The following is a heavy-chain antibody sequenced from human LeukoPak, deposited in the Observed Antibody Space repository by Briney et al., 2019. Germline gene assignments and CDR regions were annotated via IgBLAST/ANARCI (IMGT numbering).Heavy chain of an antibody. J-gene: IGHJ5*02. V-gene: IGHV1-69*05. CDR2: IIPIFGTA. D-gene: IGHD5-12*01. CDR1: GGTFSSYA. Sequence: SVKVSCKASGGTFSSYAISWVRQAPGQGLEWMGGIIPIFGTANYAQKFQGKVTITTDESTSTAYMELSSLRSEDTAVYYCARDGGYSNWFDPWGQGTLVTVSS. CDR3: ARDGGYSNWFDP.